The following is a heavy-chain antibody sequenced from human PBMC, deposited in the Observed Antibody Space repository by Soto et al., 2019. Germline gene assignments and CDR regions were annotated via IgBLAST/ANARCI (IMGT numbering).Heavy chain of an antibody. CDR3: ARDLGYYDSSGYFDY. V-gene: IGHV3-11*01. CDR2: ISNSDSII. J-gene: IGHJ4*02. CDR1: GFPFSDYY. D-gene: IGHD3-22*01. Sequence: GGSLRLSCAASGFPFSDYYMSWIRRAPGRGLEWVSYISNSDSIIYYADSVKGRFTVSRDNAKNSLYLQMNSLRAEDTAVYYCARDLGYYDSSGYFDYWGQGTLVTVSS.